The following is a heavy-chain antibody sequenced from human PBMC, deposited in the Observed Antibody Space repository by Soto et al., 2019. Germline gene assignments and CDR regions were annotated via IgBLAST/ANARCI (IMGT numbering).Heavy chain of an antibody. CDR2: INHSGST. Sequence: SETLSLTCAVYGVSFSGYYWSWIRQPPGKGLEWIGEINHSGSTNYNPSLKSRVTISVDTSKNQFSLKLSSVTAADTAVYYCAVEGNDFWSGYYRIGWFDPWGQGTLVTVSS. J-gene: IGHJ5*02. V-gene: IGHV4-34*01. CDR1: GVSFSGYY. CDR3: AVEGNDFWSGYYRIGWFDP. D-gene: IGHD3-3*01.